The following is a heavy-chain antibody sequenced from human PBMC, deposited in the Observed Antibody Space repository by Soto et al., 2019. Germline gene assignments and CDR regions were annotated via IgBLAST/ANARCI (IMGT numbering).Heavy chain of an antibody. V-gene: IGHV4-30-4*02. CDR1: GGSISSDDYY. CDR2: IYYSGST. CDR3: ARTTAVPNTLRSRYYFDY. D-gene: IGHD4-17*01. Sequence: SETLSLTCTVSGGSISSDDYYWSWIRQPPGKGLEWIGHIYYSGSTYYNPSLKSRASISVDTSKNQFSLSLSSVTAADTALYYCARTTAVPNTLRSRYYFDYWGQGTLVTVSS. J-gene: IGHJ4*02.